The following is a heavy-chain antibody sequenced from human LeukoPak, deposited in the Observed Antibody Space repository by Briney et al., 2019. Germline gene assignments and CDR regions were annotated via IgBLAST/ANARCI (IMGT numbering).Heavy chain of an antibody. Sequence: SETLSLTCTVSDVSISSYYWSWIRQPAGKGLEWIGRIYTSGSTKYNPSLKSRVTMSVETSKNQFSLKMTSVTAADTAVYFCARSGRGYTYGTYYYYMDVWGKGTTVTVSS. V-gene: IGHV4-4*07. D-gene: IGHD5-18*01. J-gene: IGHJ6*03. CDR2: IYTSGST. CDR3: ARSGRGYTYGTYYYYMDV. CDR1: DVSISSYY.